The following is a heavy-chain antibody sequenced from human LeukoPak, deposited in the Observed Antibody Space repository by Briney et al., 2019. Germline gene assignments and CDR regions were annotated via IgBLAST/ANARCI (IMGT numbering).Heavy chain of an antibody. CDR3: ARARYQLLLWWCY. D-gene: IGHD2-2*01. CDR2: INHSGSTT. CDR1: GGSFSDYY. Sequence: SETLSLTCAVYGGSFSDYYWSWIRQPPGKGLEWIGEINHSGSTTNYNPSLKNRVTISVDMSKKQFSLKLSSVTAADTAVYYCARARYQLLLWWCYWGQGTLVTVSS. V-gene: IGHV4-34*01. J-gene: IGHJ4*02.